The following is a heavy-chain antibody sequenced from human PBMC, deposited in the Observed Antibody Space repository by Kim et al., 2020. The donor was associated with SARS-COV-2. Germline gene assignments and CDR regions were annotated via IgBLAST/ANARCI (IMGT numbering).Heavy chain of an antibody. J-gene: IGHJ6*01. CDR2: ISYDGSNK. Sequence: GGSLRLSCAASGFTFSSYGMHWVRQAPGKGLEWVAVISYDGSNKYYADSVKGRFTISRDNSKNTLYMQMNSLRAEDTAVYYCAKDVDIVATWVLGMDVWG. V-gene: IGHV3-30*18. CDR3: AKDVDIVATWVLGMDV. CDR1: GFTFSSYG. D-gene: IGHD5-12*01.